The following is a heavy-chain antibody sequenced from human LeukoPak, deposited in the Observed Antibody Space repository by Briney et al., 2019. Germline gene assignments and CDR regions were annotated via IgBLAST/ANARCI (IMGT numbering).Heavy chain of an antibody. J-gene: IGHJ4*02. Sequence: GGSLRLSCAASGFTFSTYWMSWVRQAPGKGLEWVANIKQDGSQKYYVDSVKGRFTISRDNAQNSLYLQMNSLRVEDTAVYYCAKDAEDTRKFGGYFYYWGQGTLVTVSS. CDR3: AKDAEDTRKFGGYFYY. CDR2: IKQDGSQK. V-gene: IGHV3-7*03. D-gene: IGHD3-22*01. CDR1: GFTFSTYW.